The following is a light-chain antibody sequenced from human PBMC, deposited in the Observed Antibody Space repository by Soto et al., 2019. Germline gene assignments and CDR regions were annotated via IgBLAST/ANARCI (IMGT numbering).Light chain of an antibody. CDR3: CSFSGSNTLYV. CDR2: DVS. CDR1: SSYIGGYDY. Sequence: QSALPQPRSVSGSPGQSVTISCTGTSSYIGGYDYVSWYQQHPGKAPKLVIYDVSQRPSGFPDRFSGSKSGNTASLTISGLQAEDEADYYCCSFSGSNTLYVFGTGTKLTVL. J-gene: IGLJ1*01. V-gene: IGLV2-11*01.